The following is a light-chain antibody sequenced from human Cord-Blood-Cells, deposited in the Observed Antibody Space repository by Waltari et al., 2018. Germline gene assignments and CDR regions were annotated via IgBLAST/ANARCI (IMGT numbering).Light chain of an antibody. CDR2: DVG. Sequence: QSALTQPASVSGSPGQSITISCTGTSSDVGGYNYVSWYQQHPGKAPKLMIYDVGKRPSGVSNRFSGSKSGNTASLTISGLQAEDEADYYCSSYTSRSVVFGGGTKLTVL. V-gene: IGLV2-14*01. CDR1: SSDVGGYNY. J-gene: IGLJ2*01. CDR3: SSYTSRSVV.